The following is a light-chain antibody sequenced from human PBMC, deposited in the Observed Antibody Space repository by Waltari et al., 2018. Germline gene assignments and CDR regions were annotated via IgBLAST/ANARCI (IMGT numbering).Light chain of an antibody. J-gene: IGKJ5*01. V-gene: IGKV3-11*01. CDR1: QSVTNY. CDR2: HAS. CDR3: QQRGTWPPIT. Sequence: EIVLTPSPVILSLSPGETATPPCRASQSVTNYLAWYQQRPGQAPRLLIYHASNRATGIPARFSGSGSGTDFTLTINSLEPEDFAVYYCQQRGTWPPITFGQGTRLEIK.